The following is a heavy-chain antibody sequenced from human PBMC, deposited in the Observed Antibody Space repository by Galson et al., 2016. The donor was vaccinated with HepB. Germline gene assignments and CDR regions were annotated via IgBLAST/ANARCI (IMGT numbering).Heavy chain of an antibody. J-gene: IGHJ4*02. V-gene: IGHV3-30-3*01. D-gene: IGHD1-26*01. CDR2: LSHDGVTK. CDR3: AREWELGGYFDY. CDR1: EFTFNNCP. Sequence: SLRLSCAASEFTFNNCPLHWVRQAPGKGLEGVAVLSHDGVTKFYADSVRARFTISRDKSKTTVYLQMDGLSAEDTAVYYCAREWELGGYFDYWGQGTLVTVSS.